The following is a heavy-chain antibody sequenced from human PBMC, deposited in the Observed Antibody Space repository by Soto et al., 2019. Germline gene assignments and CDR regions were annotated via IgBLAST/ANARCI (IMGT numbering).Heavy chain of an antibody. D-gene: IGHD1-7*01. CDR1: GFTFSDFY. J-gene: IGHJ4*01. CDR2: INPRGETR. V-gene: IGHV3-11*01. CDR3: ARSGTPLIEILDY. Sequence: GGSLRLSCAASGFTFSDFYMNWIRQAPGQGLEWLSFINPRGETRYIADSIRGRFTFSRDNARRTLYLQMDRLRADDTAVYYCARSGTPLIEILDYWGHGTLVTVSS.